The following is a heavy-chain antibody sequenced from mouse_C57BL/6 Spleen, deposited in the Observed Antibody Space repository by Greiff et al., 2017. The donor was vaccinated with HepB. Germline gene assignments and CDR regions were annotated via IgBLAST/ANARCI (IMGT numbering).Heavy chain of an antibody. Sequence: QVQLQQSGAELARPGASVKMSCKASGYTFTSYTMHWVKQRPGQGLEWIGYINPSSGYTKYNQKFKDKATLTADKSSSTAYMQLSSLTSEDSAVYYCARLPLYGSSTNWYFDVWGTGTTVTVSS. CDR2: INPSSGYT. CDR3: ARLPLYGSSTNWYFDV. CDR1: GYTFTSYT. V-gene: IGHV1-4*01. J-gene: IGHJ1*03. D-gene: IGHD1-1*01.